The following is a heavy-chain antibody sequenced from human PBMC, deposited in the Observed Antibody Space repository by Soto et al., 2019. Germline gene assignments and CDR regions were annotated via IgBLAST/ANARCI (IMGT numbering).Heavy chain of an antibody. J-gene: IGHJ4*02. D-gene: IGHD1-7*01. CDR1: GGSIRSSDYY. CDR3: ARVIITETGTSGFDS. V-gene: IGHV4-30-4*01. CDR2: VYYSESA. Sequence: QVQLQESGPGLVKPSQTLSLTCTVSGGSIRSSDYYWSWIRQPPGKGLEWIGYVYYSESAYYNPSLQSRGFISIDTSKNQFSLTLSSVTAADTAVYYCARVIITETGTSGFDSWGQGTLVTVSS.